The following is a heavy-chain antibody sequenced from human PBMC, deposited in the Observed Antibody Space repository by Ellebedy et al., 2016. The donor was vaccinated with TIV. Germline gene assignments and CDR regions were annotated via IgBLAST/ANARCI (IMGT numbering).Heavy chain of an antibody. CDR1: GFTFSSYA. J-gene: IGHJ4*02. V-gene: IGHV3-23*01. Sequence: GESLKISCAASGFTFSSYAMSWVRQAPGKGLEWVSYISGSSNTKDYADSVKGRFTVSRDNSKKTLYLQMNSLRAEDTAVYYCAKGRGGGSDTSAPRYYFDYWGLGTLVTVSS. CDR3: AKGRGGGSDTSAPRYYFDY. D-gene: IGHD3-22*01. CDR2: ISGSSNTK.